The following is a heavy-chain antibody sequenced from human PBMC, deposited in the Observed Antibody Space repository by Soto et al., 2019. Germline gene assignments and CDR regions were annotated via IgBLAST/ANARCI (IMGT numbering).Heavy chain of an antibody. CDR2: VYYSGSS. J-gene: IGHJ5*02. Sequence: PSETLSLTCTVSGDSISGGASFWSWIRQPPGKGLEWIANVYYSGSSYYNPSLKGRLTISVGTTKNQFSLQLKSMTAADTAVYYCAKLSCTSSTCYFPGWFDPWGQGTLVTVSS. CDR3: AKLSCTSSTCYFPGWFDP. V-gene: IGHV4-31*03. CDR1: GDSISGGASF. D-gene: IGHD2-2*01.